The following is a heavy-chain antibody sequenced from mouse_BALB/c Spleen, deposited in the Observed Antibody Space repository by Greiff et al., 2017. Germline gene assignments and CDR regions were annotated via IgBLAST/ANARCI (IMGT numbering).Heavy chain of an antibody. J-gene: IGHJ4*01. CDR2: IRLKSNNYAT. D-gene: IGHD2-1*01. Sequence: EVQVVESGGGLVQPGGSMKLSCVASGFTFSNYWMNWVRQSPEKGLEWVAEIRLKSNNYATHYAESVKGRFTISRDDSKSSVYLQMNNLRAEDTGIYYCTRGYGNSLYAMDYWGQGTSVTVSS. CDR3: TRGYGNSLYAMDY. V-gene: IGHV6-6*02. CDR1: GFTFSNYW.